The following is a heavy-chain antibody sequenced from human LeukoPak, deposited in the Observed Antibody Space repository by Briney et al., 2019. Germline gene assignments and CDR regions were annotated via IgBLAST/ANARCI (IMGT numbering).Heavy chain of an antibody. D-gene: IGHD6-13*01. Sequence: PGGSLRLSCAASGFTFRSYSMNWVRQAPGKGLEWVSYITSSSSAIYYADSVKGRFTISRDNAKNSLYLQMNSLRAEDTAVYYCARALPSSWYYFDYWGQGTLVTVSS. CDR1: GFTFRSYS. CDR3: ARALPSSWYYFDY. CDR2: ITSSSSAI. V-gene: IGHV3-48*04. J-gene: IGHJ4*02.